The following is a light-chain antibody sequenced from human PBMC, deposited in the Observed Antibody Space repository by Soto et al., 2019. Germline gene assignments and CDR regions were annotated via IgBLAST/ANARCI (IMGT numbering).Light chain of an antibody. CDR2: GAS. CDR1: LSISSD. V-gene: IGKV1-39*01. CDR3: QQSDTTPRT. Sequence: DIQMTQSPSSLSASVGDRVTITCRASLSISSDLNWYQQKPGKAPKVLIFGASSLQSGVPSRFSGSGSGTDFTLTISSLQPEDSATYYCQQSDTTPRTFGQGTKLEIK. J-gene: IGKJ2*01.